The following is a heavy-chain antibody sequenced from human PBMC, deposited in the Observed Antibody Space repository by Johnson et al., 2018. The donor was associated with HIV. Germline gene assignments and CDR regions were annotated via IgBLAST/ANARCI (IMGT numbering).Heavy chain of an antibody. D-gene: IGHD3-22*01. CDR1: GFVFSSYA. CDR2: ISYDGSNK. V-gene: IGHV3-30*04. Sequence: QVQLVESGGGVVQPGRSLRLSCAASGFVFSSYAMHWVRQAPGKGLEWVALISYDGSNKYYADSLKGRFTISRDNSKNTLYLQMNSLRAEDTAVYYCAKDRYYDSSGPDAFDIWGQGTMVTVSS. J-gene: IGHJ3*02. CDR3: AKDRYYDSSGPDAFDI.